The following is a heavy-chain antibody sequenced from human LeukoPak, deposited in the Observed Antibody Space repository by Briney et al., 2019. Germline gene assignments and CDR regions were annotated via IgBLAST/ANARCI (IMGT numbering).Heavy chain of an antibody. V-gene: IGHV3-30*04. Sequence: PGRSLRLSCAASGFNFSDYAMHWVRQAPGKGLDWVAVVSYDGKIKYYADSVEGRSTISRDNSKSTLYLQMNNLRSDDTAIYYCACDYWGQGTLVTVSS. CDR3: ACDY. J-gene: IGHJ4*02. CDR1: GFNFSDYA. CDR2: VSYDGKIK.